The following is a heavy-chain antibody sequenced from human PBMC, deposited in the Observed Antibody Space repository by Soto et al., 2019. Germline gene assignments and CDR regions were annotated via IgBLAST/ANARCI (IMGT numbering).Heavy chain of an antibody. J-gene: IGHJ4*02. CDR1: GGSVSSGSYY. CDR2: IYYSGST. Sequence: QVQLQESGPGLVKPSETLSLTCTVSGGSVSSGSYYWSWIRQPPGKGLEWIGYIYYSGSTNYNPSLKSRVTISVDTSKNQFSLKLSSVTAADTAVYYCAREWRGGIAARPDYWGQGTLVTVSS. V-gene: IGHV4-61*01. D-gene: IGHD6-6*01. CDR3: AREWRGGIAARPDY.